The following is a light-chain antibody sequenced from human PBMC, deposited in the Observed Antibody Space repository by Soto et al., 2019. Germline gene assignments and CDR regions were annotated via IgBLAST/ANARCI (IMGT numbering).Light chain of an antibody. CDR3: QQYNNWPIT. CDR1: QSVSSN. Sequence: ETVMTQSPATMSVSPGERANLSCRASQSVSSNLAWYQQKPGQAPRLLIYGTSTSATGIPARFSGSGSGTEFTPTISSLQSEDCEVYYCQQYNNWPITFGQGTRLEIQ. J-gene: IGKJ5*01. V-gene: IGKV3-15*01. CDR2: GTS.